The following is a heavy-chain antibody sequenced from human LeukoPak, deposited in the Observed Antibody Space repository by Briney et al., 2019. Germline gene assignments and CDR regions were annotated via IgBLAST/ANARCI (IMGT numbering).Heavy chain of an antibody. CDR3: ARGGRGHIVLMVYAINPFDY. CDR2: INHSGST. D-gene: IGHD2-8*01. J-gene: IGHJ4*02. CDR1: GGSFSGYY. V-gene: IGHV4-34*01. Sequence: PSETLSLTCAVYGGSFSGYYWSWIRQPPGKGLEWIGEINHSGSTNYNPSLKSRVTISVDTSKNQFSLKLSSVTAADTAVYYCARGGRGHIVLMVYAINPFDYWGQGTLVTVSS.